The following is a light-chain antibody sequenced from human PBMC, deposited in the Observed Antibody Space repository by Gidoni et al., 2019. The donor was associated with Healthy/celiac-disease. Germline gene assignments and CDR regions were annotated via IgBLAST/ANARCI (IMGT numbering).Light chain of an antibody. CDR3: QQYNSPRGT. V-gene: IGKV1-5*01. Sequence: DIQMTQSPSTLSASVGDRVTITCRASQSISSWLAWYQQKPGKAPKLLIYDASSLESGVPPRFSGSGSGTEFTLTISSLQPDEFATYYCQQYNSPRGTFGQGTKLEIK. CDR2: DAS. J-gene: IGKJ2*01. CDR1: QSISSW.